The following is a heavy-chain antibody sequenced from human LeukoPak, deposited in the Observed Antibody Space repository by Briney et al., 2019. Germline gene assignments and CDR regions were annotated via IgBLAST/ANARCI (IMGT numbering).Heavy chain of an antibody. CDR3: ARDLTRYSSSP. CDR2: INPNSGGT. D-gene: IGHD6-13*01. J-gene: IGHJ5*02. Sequence: ASVTVSCKASGYTFTGYYMHWVRQAPGQGLEWMGWINPNSGGTNYAQKFQGRVTMTRDMSISTAYMELSRLRSDDTAVYYCARDLTRYSSSPWGQGTLVTVSS. CDR1: GYTFTGYY. V-gene: IGHV1-2*02.